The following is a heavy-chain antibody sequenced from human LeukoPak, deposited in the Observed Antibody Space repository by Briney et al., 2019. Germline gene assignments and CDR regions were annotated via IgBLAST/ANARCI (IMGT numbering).Heavy chain of an antibody. CDR3: ARDPDMSSYDLVSWFDP. CDR2: INPNSGGT. D-gene: IGHD3/OR15-3a*01. J-gene: IGHJ5*02. V-gene: IGHV1-2*02. CDR1: GYAFTDYY. Sequence: ASVKVSCKASGYAFTDYYMHWVRQAPGQGLEWMGWINPNSGGTNYAQKFQGRVTMTRVTSISTAYMELSRLRSDDTAVYYWARDPDMSSYDLVSWFDPWGQGTLVTVSS.